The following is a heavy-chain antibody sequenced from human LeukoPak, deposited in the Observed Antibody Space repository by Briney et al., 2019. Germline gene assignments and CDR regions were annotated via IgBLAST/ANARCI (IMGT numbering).Heavy chain of an antibody. V-gene: IGHV4-39*01. J-gene: IGHJ4*02. D-gene: IGHD3/OR15-3a*01. Sequence: PSETLSLTCTVSGVSISSSNSYWGWIRQPPGKGLEWIGSIYYSGNTYYNASLKSQVSISIDTSKNQFSLRLTSVTAADTAVYFCSRPTGSGLVILPGGQGTLVTVFS. CDR3: SRPTGSGLVILP. CDR1: GVSISSSNSY. CDR2: IYYSGNT.